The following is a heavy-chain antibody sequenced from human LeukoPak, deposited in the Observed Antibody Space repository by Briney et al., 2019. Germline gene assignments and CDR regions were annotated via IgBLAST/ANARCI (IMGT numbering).Heavy chain of an antibody. CDR2: INPSGGSQ. V-gene: IGHV1-46*01. CDR1: GYTFTSYY. CDR3: ARDGVGDTDY. Sequence: ASVKVSCKASGYTFTSYYMHWVRQAPGQGLEWMGIINPSGGSQSYEQKFQGRVTMTRDTSTSTVYMALSSLRSEDPAVYYCARDGVGDTDYWGQGTLVTVSS. D-gene: IGHD1-26*01. J-gene: IGHJ4*02.